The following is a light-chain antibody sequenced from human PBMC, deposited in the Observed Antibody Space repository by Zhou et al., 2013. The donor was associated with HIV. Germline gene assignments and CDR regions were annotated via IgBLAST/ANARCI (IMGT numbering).Light chain of an antibody. J-gene: IGKJ4*01. CDR3: QKYNSAPALT. CDR1: QGISN. CDR2: AAS. Sequence: DIQMTQSPSSLSASVGDRVTITCRASQGISNLAWYQQKPGKVPKLLIYAASTLQSGVPSRFSGSGSGTDFTLTISSLQPEDVATYYCQKYNSAPALTFGGGTKVEIK. V-gene: IGKV1-27*01.